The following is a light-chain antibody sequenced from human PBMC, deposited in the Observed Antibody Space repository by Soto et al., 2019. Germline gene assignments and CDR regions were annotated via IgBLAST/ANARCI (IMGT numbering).Light chain of an antibody. CDR3: QQCTNTPFT. CDR1: QSIRIN. Sequence: DIQMTQSPSSLSVSVGDRVTISCRASQSIRINLTWYQQKPGQAPKLLIHAASPLQTGVPSRFSGSGSWTDLTLTISSVQSEDFATYYCQQCTNTPFTFGRWTSVDFK. J-gene: IGKJ4*02. V-gene: IGKV1-39*01. CDR2: AAS.